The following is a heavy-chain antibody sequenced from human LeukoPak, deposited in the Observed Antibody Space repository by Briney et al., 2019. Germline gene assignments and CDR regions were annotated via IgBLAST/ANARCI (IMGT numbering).Heavy chain of an antibody. Sequence: GGSLRLSCAASGFTFSSYEMNWVRQAPGKGLEWVSYISSSGSTIYYADSVKGRFTISRDNAKNSLYLQMNSLRAEDTAVYYCARVEYYYDSSGYHQYYFDYWGQGTLVTVSS. V-gene: IGHV3-48*03. CDR1: GFTFSSYE. D-gene: IGHD3-22*01. CDR2: ISSSGSTI. J-gene: IGHJ4*02. CDR3: ARVEYYYDSSGYHQYYFDY.